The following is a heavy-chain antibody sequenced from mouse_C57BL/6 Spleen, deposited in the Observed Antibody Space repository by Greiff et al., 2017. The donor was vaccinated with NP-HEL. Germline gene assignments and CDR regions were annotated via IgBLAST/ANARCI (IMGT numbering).Heavy chain of an antibody. D-gene: IGHD2-1*01. V-gene: IGHV1-20*01. Sequence: VHVKQSGPELVKPGDSVKISCKASGYSFTGYFMNWVMQSHGKSLEWIGRINPYNGDTFYNQKFKGKATLTVDKSSSTAHMELRSLTSEDSAVYYCARGRVYYGNYDWYFDVWGTGTTVTVSS. CDR1: GYSFTGYF. CDR3: ARGRVYYGNYDWYFDV. J-gene: IGHJ1*03. CDR2: INPYNGDT.